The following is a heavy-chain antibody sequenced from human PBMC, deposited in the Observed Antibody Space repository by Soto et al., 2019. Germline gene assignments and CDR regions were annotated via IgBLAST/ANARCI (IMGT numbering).Heavy chain of an antibody. D-gene: IGHD6-25*01. CDR2: ISSDGSVK. CDR1: EFIFSSYG. CDR3: AREGHSRGYGAYLQH. Sequence: GGSLRLSCAASEFIFSSYGMHWVRQAPGKGLEWVAVISSDGSVKYYADSVKGRFTISRDNSKNTLYLQMNSLRTEDTAVYHCAREGHSRGYGAYLQHWGQGTLVTVSP. V-gene: IGHV3-30*03. J-gene: IGHJ1*01.